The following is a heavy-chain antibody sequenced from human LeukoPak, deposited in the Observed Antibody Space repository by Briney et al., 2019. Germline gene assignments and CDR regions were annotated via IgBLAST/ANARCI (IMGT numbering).Heavy chain of an antibody. CDR1: GFTFDDYA. CDR2: INGDGGST. J-gene: IGHJ4*02. CDR3: AKDFYYDSSGMIDY. Sequence: QPGGSLRLSCAASGFTFDDYAMHWVRQAPGKGLEWVSLINGDGGSTYYADSVKGRFTISRDNSKNSLYLQMNSLRTEDTALYYCAKDFYYDSSGMIDYWGQGTLVTVSS. V-gene: IGHV3-43*02. D-gene: IGHD3-22*01.